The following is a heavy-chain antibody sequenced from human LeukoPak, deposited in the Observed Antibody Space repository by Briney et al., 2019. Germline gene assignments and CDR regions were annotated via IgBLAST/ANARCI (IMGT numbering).Heavy chain of an antibody. V-gene: IGHV3-30-3*01. CDR2: ISYDGSNK. Sequence: LEWVAVISYDGSNKYHADSVKGRFTISRDNSKNTLYLQMNSLRAEDTAVYYCASNIAAAAFWGQGTLVTVSS. J-gene: IGHJ4*02. D-gene: IGHD6-13*01. CDR3: ASNIAAAAF.